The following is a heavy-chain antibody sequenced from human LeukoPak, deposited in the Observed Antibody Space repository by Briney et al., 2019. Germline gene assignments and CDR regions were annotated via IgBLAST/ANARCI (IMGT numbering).Heavy chain of an antibody. CDR2: MSADSATT. V-gene: IGHV3-23*01. CDR3: ARKSASGNYPLDY. Sequence: TGGSLRLSCAASGFNFGSYSMTWVRQAPGKGLEWVSVMSADSATTFYADSVKGRFTISRDSAKNTVFLQMSSLRAEDTALYYCARKSASGNYPLDYWGQGTLVTVSS. J-gene: IGHJ4*02. CDR1: GFNFGSYS. D-gene: IGHD3-10*01.